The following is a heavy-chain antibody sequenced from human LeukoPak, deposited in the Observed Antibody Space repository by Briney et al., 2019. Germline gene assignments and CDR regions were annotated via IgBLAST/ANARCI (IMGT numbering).Heavy chain of an antibody. Sequence: PSETLSLTCSVSCGSINRRRHYWGWIRQPPGKGLEWIGYIYYNGSTKYSPSLKSRVTISVDTSENQSSLKLRSVTAADTAVYYCARRGGLYCSGGRCYHYYFDYWGQGTLVTVSS. J-gene: IGHJ4*02. V-gene: IGHV4-61*05. CDR2: IYYNGST. CDR3: ARRGGLYCSGGRCYHYYFDY. CDR1: CGSINRRRHY. D-gene: IGHD2-15*01.